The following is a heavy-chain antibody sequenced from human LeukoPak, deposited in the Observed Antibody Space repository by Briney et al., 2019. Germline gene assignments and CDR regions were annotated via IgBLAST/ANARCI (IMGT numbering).Heavy chain of an antibody. V-gene: IGHV3-48*03. CDR2: ISSSGSTI. Sequence: PGGSLRLSCAASGFTFSSYEMNWVRQAPGKGLEWVSYISSSGSTIYYADSVKGRFTISRDNAKNSLYLQMNSLRAEDTAVYYCAREGGEWELLRTFDYWGQGTLVTVS. J-gene: IGHJ4*02. CDR1: GFTFSSYE. CDR3: AREGGEWELLRTFDY. D-gene: IGHD1-26*01.